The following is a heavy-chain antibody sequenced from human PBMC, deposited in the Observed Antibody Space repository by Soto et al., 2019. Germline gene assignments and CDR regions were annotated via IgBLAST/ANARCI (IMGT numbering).Heavy chain of an antibody. CDR1: GGSISSSSYY. V-gene: IGHV4-39*01. CDR2: IYYSGST. D-gene: IGHD2-8*01. J-gene: IGHJ6*02. Sequence: SETLSLTCTVSGGSISSSSYYWGWIRQPPGKGLEWIGSIYYSGSTYYNPSFKSRVTISVDTSKNQFSLKLSSVTAADTAVYYCARQGCTNGVCYTGYYYYGMDVWGQGTTVTVS. CDR3: ARQGCTNGVCYTGYYYYGMDV.